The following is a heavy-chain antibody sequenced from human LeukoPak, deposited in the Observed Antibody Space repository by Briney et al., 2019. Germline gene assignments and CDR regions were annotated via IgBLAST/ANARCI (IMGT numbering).Heavy chain of an antibody. CDR3: ARGGYGYNFFDY. CDR1: GFTFDDYA. J-gene: IGHJ4*02. CDR2: ISWDGGST. V-gene: IGHV3-43D*03. D-gene: IGHD5-24*01. Sequence: GGSLRLSCAASGFTFDDYAMHWVRQAPGKGLEWVSLISWDGGSTYYADSVKGRFTISRDNSKNSLYLQMNSLRAEDTAVYYCARGGYGYNFFDYWGQGTLVTVSS.